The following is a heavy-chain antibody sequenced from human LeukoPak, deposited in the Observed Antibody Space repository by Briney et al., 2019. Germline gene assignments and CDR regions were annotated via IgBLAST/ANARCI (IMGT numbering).Heavy chain of an antibody. J-gene: IGHJ4*02. CDR3: ARRSVDTAMVNFDY. D-gene: IGHD5-18*01. Sequence: PSETLSLTCTVSGGSISSYYWSWIRQPPGKGLEWIGYIYYSGSTNYNPSLKSRVTISVDTSKNQFSLKLSSVTAADTAVYYCARRSVDTAMVNFDYWGQGTLVTVSS. CDR1: GGSISSYY. CDR2: IYYSGST. V-gene: IGHV4-59*08.